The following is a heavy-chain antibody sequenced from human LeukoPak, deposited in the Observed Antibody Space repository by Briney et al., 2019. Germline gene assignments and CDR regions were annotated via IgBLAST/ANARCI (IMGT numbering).Heavy chain of an antibody. J-gene: IGHJ4*02. Sequence: GGSLRLSCAASGFTFSSYWMSWVRQAPGKGLEWVANIKQDGSEKYYVDSVKGRFTISRDNAKNSLYLQMNSLRAEDTAVYYCARAVKVVVIANRVPYYFDYWGQGTLVTVSS. CDR3: ARAVKVVVIANRVPYYFDY. V-gene: IGHV3-7*01. CDR1: GFTFSSYW. D-gene: IGHD2-21*01. CDR2: IKQDGSEK.